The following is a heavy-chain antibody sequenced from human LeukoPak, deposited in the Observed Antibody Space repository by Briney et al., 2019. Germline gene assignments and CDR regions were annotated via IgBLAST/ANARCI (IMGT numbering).Heavy chain of an antibody. Sequence: GGSLRLSCAASGFTFSSYWMSWVRQAPGKGLEWVANIKQDGSEKYYVDSVKGRFTISRDNAKNSLYLQMNSLRAEDTAVYYCARDRGYDFWGGYLHENWFDPWGQGTLVTVSS. CDR3: ARDRGYDFWGGYLHENWFDP. CDR1: GFTFSSYW. J-gene: IGHJ5*02. D-gene: IGHD3-3*01. V-gene: IGHV3-7*01. CDR2: IKQDGSEK.